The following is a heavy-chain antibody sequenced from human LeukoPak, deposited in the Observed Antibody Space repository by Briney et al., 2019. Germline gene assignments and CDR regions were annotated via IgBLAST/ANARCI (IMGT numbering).Heavy chain of an antibody. CDR1: GYTFTSYD. V-gene: IGHV1-8*01. Sequence: ASVKVSCKASGYTFTSYDINWVPQATGQGLGWLGWMNPKSGNTGSAHKFQGRVTMTRTTSISTAYMELSSLRSEDTAVYYCARTATLFYYYYYNMDIWGNGTTVTVSS. D-gene: IGHD2-15*01. CDR2: MNPKSGNT. J-gene: IGHJ6*03. CDR3: ARTATLFYYYYYNMDI.